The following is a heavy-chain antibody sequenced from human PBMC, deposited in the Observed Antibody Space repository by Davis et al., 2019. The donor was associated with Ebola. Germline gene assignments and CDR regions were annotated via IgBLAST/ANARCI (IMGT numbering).Heavy chain of an antibody. CDR2: IYTSGST. J-gene: IGHJ4*02. V-gene: IGHV4-61*09. CDR3: ARDRQDSRAYGF. Sequence: SETLSLTCNVSGASINSGFFSWSWVRQPAGKGLEWIGHIYTSGSTKYNPSLESRVTISLDTSKNQFSLRLKSVTAADTAIYFCARDRQDSRAYGFWGQGTLVTVSS. CDR1: GASINSGFFS. D-gene: IGHD3-22*01.